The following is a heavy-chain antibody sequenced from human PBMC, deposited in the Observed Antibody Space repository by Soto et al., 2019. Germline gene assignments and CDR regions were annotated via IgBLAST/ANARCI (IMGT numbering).Heavy chain of an antibody. CDR2: INSDGSST. V-gene: IGHV3-74*01. Sequence: GGSLRLSCAASGFTFSSYWMHWVRQAPGKGLVWVSRINSDGSSTSYADSVKGRFTISRDNAKNTLYLQMNSLRAEDTAVYYCAREVTTGTTYYYYYMDVWGKGTTVTVSS. CDR1: GFTFSSYW. J-gene: IGHJ6*03. CDR3: AREVTTGTTYYYYYMDV. D-gene: IGHD1-1*01.